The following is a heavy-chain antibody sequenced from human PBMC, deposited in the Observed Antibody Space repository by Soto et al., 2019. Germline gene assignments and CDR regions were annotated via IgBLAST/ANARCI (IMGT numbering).Heavy chain of an antibody. V-gene: IGHV3-30-3*01. CDR3: AKDTRYSSGWFDY. D-gene: IGHD6-19*01. Sequence: QVQLVESGGGVAQPGRSLRLSCAASGFTFSNEAMHWVRQAPGKGLEWGAVISYDGSNKYYADSVKGRFSISRDNSKNTLYVQMNSLRPDDTAVYYCAKDTRYSSGWFDYWGQGTLVTVSS. CDR2: ISYDGSNK. J-gene: IGHJ5*01. CDR1: GFTFSNEA.